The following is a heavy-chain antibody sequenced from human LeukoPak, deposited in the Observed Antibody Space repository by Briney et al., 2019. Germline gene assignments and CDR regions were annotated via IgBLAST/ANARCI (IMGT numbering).Heavy chain of an antibody. J-gene: IGHJ6*03. CDR1: GYTFTGYY. CDR2: INPNSGGT. Sequence: GASVNVSCKASGYTFTGYYMHWVRQAPGQGREWMGWINPNSGGTNYAQKFQGRVTMTRDTSISPAYMELSRLRSDDTAVYYCARDMKYYGSGSTYPGYYYYYMDVWGKGTTVTVSS. CDR3: ARDMKYYGSGSTYPGYYYYYMDV. V-gene: IGHV1-2*02. D-gene: IGHD3-10*01.